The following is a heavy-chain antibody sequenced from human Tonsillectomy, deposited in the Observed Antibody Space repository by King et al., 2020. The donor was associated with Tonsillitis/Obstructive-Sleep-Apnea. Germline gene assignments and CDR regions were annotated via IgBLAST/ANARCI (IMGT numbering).Heavy chain of an antibody. CDR3: ARDPTRGGEY. CDR1: GYTFTAYY. V-gene: IGHV1-2*02. J-gene: IGHJ4*02. CDR2: ITPNSGGT. D-gene: IGHD3-10*01. Sequence: VQLVESGAEVKKPGASVKISCKASGYTFTAYYIHWVRQAPGQGLEWMGWITPNSGGTNYAQKFQGRVTMTGDTSISTAYMELNRLTSDDTAVYYCARDPTRGGEYWGQGTLVTVSS.